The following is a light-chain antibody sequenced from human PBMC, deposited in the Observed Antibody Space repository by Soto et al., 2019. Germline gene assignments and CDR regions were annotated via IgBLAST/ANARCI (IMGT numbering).Light chain of an antibody. CDR1: QSVLSSSNNKNY. J-gene: IGKJ1*01. CDR3: QQYYSTPQT. CDR2: WAS. V-gene: IGKV4-1*01. Sequence: DIVMTQSPDSLSVSLGERATINCKSSQSVLSSSNNKNYLAWYQQKPGQPPKVVIYWASTRGSGVPDRFSGSGSGTDFTLTISGLQAEDVAVYYCQQYYSTPQTFGQGTKVDI.